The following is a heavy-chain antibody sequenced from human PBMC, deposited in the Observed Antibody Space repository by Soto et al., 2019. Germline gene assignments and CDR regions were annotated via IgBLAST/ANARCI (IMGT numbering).Heavy chain of an antibody. J-gene: IGHJ4*02. CDR1: GFTFSSYA. CDR3: ARPRDGYPIYSYYFDY. CDR2: ISYDGSNK. Sequence: QVQLVESGGGVVQPGRSLRLSCAASGFTFSSYAMHWVRQAPGKVLEWVAVISYDGSNKYYADSVKGRFTISRDNSKNTLYLQMNSLRAEDTAVYYCARPRDGYPIYSYYFDYWGQGTLVTVSS. D-gene: IGHD5-12*01. V-gene: IGHV3-30-3*01.